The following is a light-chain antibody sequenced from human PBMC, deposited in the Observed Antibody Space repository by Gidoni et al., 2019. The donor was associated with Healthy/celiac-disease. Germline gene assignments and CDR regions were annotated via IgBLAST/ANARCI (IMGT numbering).Light chain of an antibody. CDR2: DAS. CDR3: QQYDNLPLYT. CDR1: KDISNY. J-gene: IGKJ2*01. Sequence: QITQSPSSLSASVGDRVTITCQASKDISNYLHWYQQKPGKAPKLLIYDASNLETGVPSRFSGSGSGTDFTFTISRLQPEDIATYYCQQYDNLPLYTFGQGTKLEIK. V-gene: IGKV1-33*01.